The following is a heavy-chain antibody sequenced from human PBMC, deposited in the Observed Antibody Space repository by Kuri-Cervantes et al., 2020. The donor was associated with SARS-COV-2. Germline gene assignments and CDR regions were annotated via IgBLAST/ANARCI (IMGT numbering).Heavy chain of an antibody. CDR1: GDSISSDW. V-gene: IGHV4-59*08. Sequence: GSLRLSCTVSGDSISSDWWSWIRQSPEKGLEWIGYIYYSGSSTYNPSLKSRVTISVDTSKNQFSLKLSSVTAADTAVYYCARHVVEYYDSSGYFRGWGYWGQGTLVTVSS. CDR3: ARHVVEYYDSSGYFRGWGY. J-gene: IGHJ4*02. D-gene: IGHD3-22*01. CDR2: IYYSGSS.